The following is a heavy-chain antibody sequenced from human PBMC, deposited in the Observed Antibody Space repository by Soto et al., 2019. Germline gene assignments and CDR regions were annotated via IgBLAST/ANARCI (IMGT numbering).Heavy chain of an antibody. Sequence: GSLRLSCTASGFTFGDYAMSWFRQAPGKGLEWVGFIRSKAYGGTTEYAASVKGRFTISRDDSKSIAYLQMNSLKTEDTAVYYCTRDSYDFWSGWYFDYWGQGTLVTVSS. CDR2: IRSKAYGGTT. V-gene: IGHV3-49*03. CDR1: GFTFGDYA. D-gene: IGHD3-3*01. J-gene: IGHJ4*02. CDR3: TRDSYDFWSGWYFDY.